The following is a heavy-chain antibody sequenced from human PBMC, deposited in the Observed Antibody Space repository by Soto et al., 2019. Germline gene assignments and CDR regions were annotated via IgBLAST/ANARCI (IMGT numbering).Heavy chain of an antibody. CDR2: IYYSGRT. V-gene: IGHV4-31*03. CDR3: ARGVEGSYFR. CDR1: GGSISSGGYY. J-gene: IGHJ3*01. Sequence: QMQLPEARPGLVTPSQTLSLTCTVSGGSISSGGYYWSWIRQHPGKVLEWIGYIYYSGRTYHNPSLNGRVTISVDMSKNQFSPKLGSVTAADTAVYYCARGVEGSYFRWGQGTMVTVSS. D-gene: IGHD1-26*01.